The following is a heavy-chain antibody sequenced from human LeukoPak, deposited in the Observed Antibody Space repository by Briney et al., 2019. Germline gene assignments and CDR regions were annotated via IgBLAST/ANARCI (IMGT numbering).Heavy chain of an antibody. J-gene: IGHJ3*01. CDR1: GFTVSGNY. D-gene: IGHD2-21*01. CDR3: ARDCGGDCYYAFDV. CDR2: IYSGGST. V-gene: IGHV3-53*01. Sequence: GGSLRLSCAASGFTVSGNYMSWVRQAPGKGLEWVSVIYSGGSTYYADSVKGRFTISRDNSKNTLYLQMNSLRAEDTAVYYCARDCGGDCYYAFDVWGQGTMVTVSS.